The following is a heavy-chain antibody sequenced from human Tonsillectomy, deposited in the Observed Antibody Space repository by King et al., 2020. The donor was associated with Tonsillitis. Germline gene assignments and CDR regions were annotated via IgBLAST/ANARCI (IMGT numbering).Heavy chain of an antibody. CDR3: ARDDPGAVGFGGVMVRGDY. Sequence: QLVQSGAEVKKPGSSVKVSCKASGGTFSSYAISWVRQAPGQGLEWMGGIIPIFGTANYAQKFQGRVTITADESTSTAYMELSSLRSEDTAVHYCARDDPGAVGFGGVMVRGDYWGQGTLVTVSS. CDR2: IIPIFGTA. CDR1: GGTFSSYA. V-gene: IGHV1-69*01. D-gene: IGHD3-16*02. J-gene: IGHJ4*02.